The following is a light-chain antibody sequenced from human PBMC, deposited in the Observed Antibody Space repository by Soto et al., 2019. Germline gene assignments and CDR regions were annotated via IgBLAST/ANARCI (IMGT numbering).Light chain of an antibody. J-gene: IGKJ4*01. CDR1: QGISSW. CDR2: AAS. CDR3: QQANCLPFT. Sequence: DIQMTQSPSSVSASVGDRVTITCRASQGISSWLGWYQQKPGKAPKLLIYAASSLQSGVPSRFSGSGSWTDFTLTISSLQPEDFATYYCQQANCLPFTFCGGTKVEIK. V-gene: IGKV1D-12*01.